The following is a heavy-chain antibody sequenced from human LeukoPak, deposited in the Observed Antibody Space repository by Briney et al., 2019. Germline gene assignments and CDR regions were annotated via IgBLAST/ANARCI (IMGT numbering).Heavy chain of an antibody. CDR3: ARESTTVVNEENWFDP. CDR2: INPNSGGT. Sequence: GASVKVSCKASGGTFSSYAISWVRQAPGQGLEWMGWINPNSGGTNYAQKFQGRVTMTRDTSISTAYMELSRLRSDDTAVYYCARESTTVVNEENWFDPWGQGTLVTVSS. J-gene: IGHJ5*02. CDR1: GGTFSSYA. V-gene: IGHV1-2*02. D-gene: IGHD4-23*01.